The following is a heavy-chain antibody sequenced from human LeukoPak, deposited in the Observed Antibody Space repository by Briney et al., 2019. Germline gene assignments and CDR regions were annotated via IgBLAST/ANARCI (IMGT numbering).Heavy chain of an antibody. CDR3: ARGLGRGSYFSPLSDNWFDP. CDR1: GDSISSGDYY. Sequence: PSQTLSLTCTVSGDSISSGDYYWSWIRQPAGKGLEWIGRISSSGSTNYNPSLKSRVTISVDTSKNQFSLKLSSVTAADTAVYYCARGLGRGSYFSPLSDNWFDPWGQGTLVTVSS. V-gene: IGHV4-61*02. D-gene: IGHD1-26*01. J-gene: IGHJ5*02. CDR2: ISSSGST.